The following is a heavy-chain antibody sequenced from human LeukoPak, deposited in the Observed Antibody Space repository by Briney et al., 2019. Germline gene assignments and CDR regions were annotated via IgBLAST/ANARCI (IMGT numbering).Heavy chain of an antibody. D-gene: IGHD7-27*01. CDR3: AREGTVRLGSPGPKSYYYYMDV. V-gene: IGHV1-69*06. CDR1: GGTFSSYA. J-gene: IGHJ6*03. CDR2: IIPIFGTA. Sequence: ASVKVSCKASGGTFSSYAISWVRQAPGQGLEWMGGIIPIFGTANYAQKFQGRVTITADKSTSTAYMELSSLRSEDTAVYYCAREGTVRLGSPGPKSYYYYMDVWGKGTTVTVSS.